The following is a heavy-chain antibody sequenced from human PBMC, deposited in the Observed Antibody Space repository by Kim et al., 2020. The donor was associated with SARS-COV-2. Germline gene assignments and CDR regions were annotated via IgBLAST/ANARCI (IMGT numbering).Heavy chain of an antibody. CDR3: ARCRGGAFWSGYYIDGMDV. CDR2: INHSGST. V-gene: IGHV4-34*01. CDR1: GGSFSGYY. D-gene: IGHD3-3*01. J-gene: IGHJ6*02. Sequence: SETLSLTCAVYGGSFSGYYWSWIRQPPGKGLEWIGEINHSGSTNYNPSLKSRVTISVDTSKNQFSLKLSSVTAADTAVYYCARCRGGAFWSGYYIDGMDVWGQGTTVTVSS.